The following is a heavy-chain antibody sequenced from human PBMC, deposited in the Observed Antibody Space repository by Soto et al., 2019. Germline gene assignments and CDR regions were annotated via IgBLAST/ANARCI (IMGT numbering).Heavy chain of an antibody. CDR2: IKQDGSEK. Sequence: AGGSLRLSCAASGFTFSSYWMSWVRQAPGKGLEWVANIKQDGSEKYYVDSVKGRFTISRDNAKNSLYLQMNSLRAEDTAVYYCARDRAGAFGSAYGMDVWGQGTTVTVSS. CDR1: GFTFSSYW. V-gene: IGHV3-7*03. J-gene: IGHJ6*02. CDR3: ARDRAGAFGSAYGMDV. D-gene: IGHD3-10*01.